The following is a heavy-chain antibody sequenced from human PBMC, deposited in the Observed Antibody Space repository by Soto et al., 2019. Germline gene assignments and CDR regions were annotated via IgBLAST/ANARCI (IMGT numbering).Heavy chain of an antibody. Sequence: QVQLVQSGAEVKKPGASVKVSCKASGYTFTSYDINWVRQATGQGLEWMGWMNPNSGNTGYAKKFQGRVTMTRNTSISTAYMELSGLRAEDTAVYYCARAREYYYGMDVWGQGTTVTVSS. CDR1: GYTFTSYD. V-gene: IGHV1-8*01. J-gene: IGHJ6*02. CDR3: ARAREYYYGMDV. CDR2: MNPNSGNT.